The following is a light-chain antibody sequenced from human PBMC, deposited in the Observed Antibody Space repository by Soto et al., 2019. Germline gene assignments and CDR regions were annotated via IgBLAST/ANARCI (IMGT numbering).Light chain of an antibody. Sequence: NFMLTQPHSVSESPGKTVTISCTRSSGSIASNYVQWYQQRPGSATTTVIYEDNQRPSGVPDRFSGSTDGSSNSASLTISGLQTEDEADYYCQSYDSSTVVFGGGTKVTVL. CDR1: SGSIASNY. J-gene: IGLJ2*01. V-gene: IGLV6-57*04. CDR2: EDN. CDR3: QSYDSSTVV.